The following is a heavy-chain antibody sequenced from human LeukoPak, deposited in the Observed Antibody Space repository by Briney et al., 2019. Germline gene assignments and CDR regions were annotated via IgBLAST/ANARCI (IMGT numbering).Heavy chain of an antibody. J-gene: IGHJ4*02. CDR1: GYTFTSYG. CDR2: ISAYNGNT. V-gene: IGHV1-18*01. CDR3: ARARGGGSNPNLNDY. Sequence: ASVKVSCKASGYTFTSYGISWVRQAPGQGLEWMGWISAYNGNTNYAQKLQGRVTMTTDTSTSTAYMELRSLRSDDTAVYYGARARGGGSNPNLNDYWGQGTLVTVSS. D-gene: IGHD2-15*01.